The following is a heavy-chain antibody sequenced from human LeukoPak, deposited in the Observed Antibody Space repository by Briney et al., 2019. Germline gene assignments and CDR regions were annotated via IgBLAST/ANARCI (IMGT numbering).Heavy chain of an antibody. CDR2: IGIDSGNT. J-gene: IGHJ4*02. V-gene: IGHV3-48*01. CDR3: ARDYKYAFDN. Sequence: GGSLRLSCAASGFTFSDYSMTWVRQAPGKGLEWISYIGIDSGNTNYADSVRGRFTISGDKAKNSLYLQMNSLRVEDTAVYYCARDYKYAFDNWGQGTLVTVSS. CDR1: GFTFSDYS. D-gene: IGHD5-24*01.